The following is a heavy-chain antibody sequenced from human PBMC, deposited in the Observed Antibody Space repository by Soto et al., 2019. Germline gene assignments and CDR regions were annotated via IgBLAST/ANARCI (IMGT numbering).Heavy chain of an antibody. D-gene: IGHD5-12*01. Sequence: QVQLVQSGAEVKKPGSSVKVSCKASGGTFGNYAIGWVRQAPGQGLEWMGGVIPIRGTTSYAQKFQDRVTISAYKSTGKAYMELRSLRSVDTDIYSCARDNSGHALYSWGQGTLVTVYS. CDR2: VIPIRGTT. V-gene: IGHV1-69*06. CDR3: ARDNSGHALYS. CDR1: GGTFGNYA. J-gene: IGHJ4*02.